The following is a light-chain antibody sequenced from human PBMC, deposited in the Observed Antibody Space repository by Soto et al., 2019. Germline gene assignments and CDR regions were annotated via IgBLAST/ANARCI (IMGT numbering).Light chain of an antibody. CDR2: EVS. V-gene: IGLV2-8*01. CDR1: SSDVGGYNY. Sequence: QSPLTQPPSASGSPGQSVTISCTGTSSDVGGYNYVSWYQQHPGKAPKLMIYEVSKRPSGVPDRFSGSKSGNTASLTVSGLQAEDEGDYYCSSYAGSNHVVFGGGTKLTVL. J-gene: IGLJ2*01. CDR3: SSYAGSNHVV.